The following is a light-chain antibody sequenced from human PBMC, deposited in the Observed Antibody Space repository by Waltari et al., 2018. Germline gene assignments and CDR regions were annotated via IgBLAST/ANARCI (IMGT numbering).Light chain of an antibody. CDR2: DAS. V-gene: IGKV3D-20*01. CDR3: QQYLSSPWT. CDR1: PTVRSNY. Sequence: EIVLTQSPATLSLSTGERATLSCRASPTVRSNYLAWYQQKSGLAPRLLIYDASKRATGIPDRFSGSGSGTDFTLTITRLEPEDFAVYFCQQYLSSPWTFGLGTKVEIK. J-gene: IGKJ1*01.